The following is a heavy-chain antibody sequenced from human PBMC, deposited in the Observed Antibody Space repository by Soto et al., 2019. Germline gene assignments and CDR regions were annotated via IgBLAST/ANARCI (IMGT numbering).Heavy chain of an antibody. J-gene: IGHJ6*02. CDR3: ARDLLLWFGESTYYYGMDV. V-gene: IGHV3-48*02. D-gene: IGHD3-10*01. CDR1: GLTFSSYS. Sequence: EVQLVESGGGLVQPGGSLRLSCAASGLTFSSYSMNWVRQAPGKGLEWVSYISSSSSTIYYADSVKGRFTISRDNAKNSLYLQMNSLRDEDTAVYYCARDLLLWFGESTYYYGMDVWGQGTTVTVSS. CDR2: ISSSSSTI.